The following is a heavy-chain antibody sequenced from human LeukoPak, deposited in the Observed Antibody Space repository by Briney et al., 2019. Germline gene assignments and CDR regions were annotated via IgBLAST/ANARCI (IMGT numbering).Heavy chain of an antibody. J-gene: IGHJ4*02. CDR1: GFTFSTYG. V-gene: IGHV3-30*02. CDR2: IRFDGSNK. D-gene: IGHD2-15*01. Sequence: PGVSLRLSCAASGFTFSTYGMHWVRQAPRKGLEWVAFIRFDGSNKYYADSVKGRFTISRDNSKNTLYLQMNSLRAEDTAVYYCAKQNCGGGSCYSGDYFDNWGQGTQVAVSS. CDR3: AKQNCGGGSCYSGDYFDN.